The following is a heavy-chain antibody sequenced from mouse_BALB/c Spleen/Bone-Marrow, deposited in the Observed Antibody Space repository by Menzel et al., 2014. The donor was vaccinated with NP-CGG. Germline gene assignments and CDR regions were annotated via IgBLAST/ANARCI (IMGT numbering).Heavy chain of an antibody. CDR1: GFDFGRYW. V-gene: IGHV4-2*02. CDR2: INPGSSTI. CDR3: ARLGYYGYHDN. Sequence: EVKLLESGGGLVQPGGSLNLACVASGFDFGRYWMSWARQAPGKGLEWIGEINPGSSTINYSPSLKDKFIMSRDNAKNTLYLQMRKVRSEDTALYYCARLGYYGYHDNWGRGTTLTVSS. J-gene: IGHJ2*01. D-gene: IGHD1-2*01.